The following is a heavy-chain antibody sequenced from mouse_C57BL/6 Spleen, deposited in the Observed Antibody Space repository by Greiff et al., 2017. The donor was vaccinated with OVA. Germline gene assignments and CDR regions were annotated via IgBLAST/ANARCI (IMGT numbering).Heavy chain of an antibody. Sequence: QVQLQQPGAELVRPGSSVKLSCKASGYTFTSYWMHWVKQRPIQGLEWIGNIDPSDSETHYNQKFKDKATLTVDKSSSTAYMQLSSLTSEDSAVYYCARFGGYSNYFDYWGQGTTLTVSS. J-gene: IGHJ2*01. D-gene: IGHD2-5*01. V-gene: IGHV1-52*01. CDR2: IDPSDSET. CDR1: GYTFTSYW. CDR3: ARFGGYSNYFDY.